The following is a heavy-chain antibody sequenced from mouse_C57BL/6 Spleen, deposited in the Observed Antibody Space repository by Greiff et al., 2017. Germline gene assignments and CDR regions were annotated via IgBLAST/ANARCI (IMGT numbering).Heavy chain of an antibody. CDR3: AREIYYDYENCFNY. Sequence: QVQLQQPGAELVKPGASVKMSCKASGYTFTSYWITWVKQRPGQGLEWIGDIYPGSGSTNYNEKFKSKATLTVDTSSSTAYMQLSSLTSEDSAVYYCAREIYYDYENCFNYWGQGTTLTVSS. V-gene: IGHV1-55*01. D-gene: IGHD2-4*01. J-gene: IGHJ2*01. CDR2: IYPGSGST. CDR1: GYTFTSYW.